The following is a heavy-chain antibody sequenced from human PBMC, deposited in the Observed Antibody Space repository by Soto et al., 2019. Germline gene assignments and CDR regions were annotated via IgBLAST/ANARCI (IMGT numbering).Heavy chain of an antibody. CDR1: GGPFSSHT. J-gene: IGHJ2*01. CDR3: ARPDFGDYWYFDL. V-gene: IGHV1-69*08. D-gene: IGHD4-17*01. CDR2: IIPALGTT. Sequence: QDQLVQSGAEVKKPGSSVKVSCKAFGGPFSSHTFSWVRQAPGQGLEWMGRIIPALGTTTYAQKFQGRVTITADESVTTVYMELNSRRTEDTAVYYCARPDFGDYWYFDLWGRGPLVTVSS.